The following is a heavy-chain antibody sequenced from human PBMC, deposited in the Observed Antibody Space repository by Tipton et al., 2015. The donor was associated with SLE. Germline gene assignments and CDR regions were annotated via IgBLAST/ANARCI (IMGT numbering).Heavy chain of an antibody. D-gene: IGHD3-10*01. CDR2: IYHSGST. CDR1: GYSISSGYY. J-gene: IGHJ5*02. V-gene: IGHV4-38-2*01. CDR3: ARVGMVQGNWFDP. Sequence: LSLTCAVSGYSISSGYYWGWIRQPPGKGLEWIGSIYHSGSTYYNPSLKSRVTISVDTSKNQFSLKLSSVTAADTAVYYCARVGMVQGNWFDPWGLGTLVTVSS.